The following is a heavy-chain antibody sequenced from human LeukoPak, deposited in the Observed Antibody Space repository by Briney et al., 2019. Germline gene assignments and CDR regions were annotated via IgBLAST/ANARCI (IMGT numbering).Heavy chain of an antibody. Sequence: SETLSLTCTVSSGSVSNGDYYWSWLRQPPGKALEWIGYIYYTGSAYYNPSLGGRVTLSVDTSKNQFSVKLSSVTAADTAVYYCAKDLYSGSYWGQGTLVTVSS. CDR1: SGSVSNGDYY. V-gene: IGHV4-61*08. CDR3: AKDLYSGSY. J-gene: IGHJ4*02. CDR2: IYYTGSA. D-gene: IGHD1-26*01.